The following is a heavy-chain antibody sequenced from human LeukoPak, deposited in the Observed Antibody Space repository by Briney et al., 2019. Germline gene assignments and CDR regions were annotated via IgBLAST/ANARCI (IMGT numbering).Heavy chain of an antibody. J-gene: IGHJ4*02. CDR1: GGAISRSSYY. V-gene: IGHV4-39*01. D-gene: IGHD3-10*01. CDR2: IYYSGST. CDR3: ARYYYGSGSYVDY. Sequence: SETLCINHSVSGGAISRSSYYFGWIRPPPGKALGWIGSIYYSGSTYYNPSLKSRVTISVDTSKNQFSLKLSSVTAADTAVYYCARYYYGSGSYVDYWGQGTLVTVSS.